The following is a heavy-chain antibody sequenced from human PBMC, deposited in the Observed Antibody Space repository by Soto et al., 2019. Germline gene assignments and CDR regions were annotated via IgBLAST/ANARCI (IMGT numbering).Heavy chain of an antibody. V-gene: IGHV1-18*04. Sequence: QVQLVQSGGEVKKPGASVKVSCKASGYTFTSSGISWVRQAPGQGLEWMGWISAYNVNTNYGQKFQGRVTMTTDTSTSTSYMALRSLRSDDTAVYYCARVFGSGTQSAFFFDFWGQGTLVTVSS. CDR1: GYTFTSSG. CDR2: ISAYNVNT. J-gene: IGHJ4*02. D-gene: IGHD3-10*01. CDR3: ARVFGSGTQSAFFFDF.